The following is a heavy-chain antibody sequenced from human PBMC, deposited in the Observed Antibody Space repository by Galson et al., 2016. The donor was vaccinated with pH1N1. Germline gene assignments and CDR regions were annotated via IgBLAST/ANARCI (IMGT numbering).Heavy chain of an antibody. Sequence: PALVKPTQTLTLTCNFSGFSVSSSGMGVGWIRQPPGKGLEWPAVIYWDDDKRYSPSLKSRLTITKDTSKNQVVLKMTNMDPADTATYYCAHREVMITNAFYCRGQVTMVTVSS. CDR3: AHREVMITNAFYC. CDR2: IYWDDDK. V-gene: IGHV2-5*02. CDR1: GFSVSSSGMG. D-gene: IGHD3-16*01. J-gene: IGHJ3*01.